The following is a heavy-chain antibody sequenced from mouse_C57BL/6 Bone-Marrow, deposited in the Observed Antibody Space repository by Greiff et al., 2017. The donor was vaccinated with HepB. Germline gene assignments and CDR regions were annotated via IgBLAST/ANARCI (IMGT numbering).Heavy chain of an antibody. J-gene: IGHJ2*01. Sequence: QVQLQQPGAELVKPGASVKLSCKASGYTFTSYWMHWVKQRPGQGLEWIGMIHPNSGSTNYNEKFKSKATLTVDKSSSTADMQLSSLTSEDSAVYYCASVYGNIDYWGQSTTLSVSS. D-gene: IGHD2-1*01. V-gene: IGHV1-64*01. CDR1: GYTFTSYW. CDR3: ASVYGNIDY. CDR2: IHPNSGST.